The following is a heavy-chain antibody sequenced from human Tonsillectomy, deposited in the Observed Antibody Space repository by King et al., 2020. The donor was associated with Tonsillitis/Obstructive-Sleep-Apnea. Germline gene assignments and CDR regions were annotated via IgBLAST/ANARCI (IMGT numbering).Heavy chain of an antibody. J-gene: IGHJ4*02. V-gene: IGHV2-70*11. CDR1: GFSLTTSGMC. D-gene: IGHD1-1*01. Sequence: TLKESGPALVKPTQTLTLTCTFSGFSLTTSGMCLSWIRQPPGKALEWLARIDWDDDKYYSTSLKTRLTISKDTSKNQVVLTMANMDPVDTATYFCARIGQDSNWSYVDYWGQGTLVTVSS. CDR3: ARIGQDSNWSYVDY. CDR2: IDWDDDK.